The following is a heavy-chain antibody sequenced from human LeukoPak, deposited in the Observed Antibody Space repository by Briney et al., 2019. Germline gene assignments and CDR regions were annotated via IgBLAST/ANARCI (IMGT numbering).Heavy chain of an antibody. CDR3: ARSHYYYDSSGQYERDLDY. CDR1: GYTLTELS. V-gene: IGHV1-24*01. D-gene: IGHD3-22*01. CDR2: FDPEDGET. J-gene: IGHJ4*02. Sequence: ASVKVSCKVSGYTLTELSMHWVRQAPGKGLEWMGGFDPEDGETIYAQKFQGRVTMTRDTSTSTVYMELSSLRSEDTAVYYCARSHYYYDSSGQYERDLDYWGQGTLVTVSS.